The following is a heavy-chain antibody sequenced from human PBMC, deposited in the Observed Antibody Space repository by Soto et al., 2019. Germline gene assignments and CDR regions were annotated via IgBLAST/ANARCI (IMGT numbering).Heavy chain of an antibody. CDR1: GYTFTSYY. D-gene: IGHD3-9*01. CDR2: INPSGGST. Sequence: GASVKVSCKESGYTFTSYYMHWVRQAPGQGLEWMGIINPSGGSTSYAQKFQGRVSLTTETSASTAYMELRSLMSDDTAVYYCARSAPFDIYAITPVEFWGQGTLVTVSS. CDR3: ARSAPFDIYAITPVEF. V-gene: IGHV1-46*01. J-gene: IGHJ4*02.